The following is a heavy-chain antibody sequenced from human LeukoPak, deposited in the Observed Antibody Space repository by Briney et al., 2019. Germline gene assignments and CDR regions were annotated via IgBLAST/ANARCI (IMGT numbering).Heavy chain of an antibody. CDR1: GITFTNAW. D-gene: IGHD3-3*01. CDR3: TTGGGVLRFL. J-gene: IGHJ4*02. V-gene: IGHV3-15*01. CDR2: IKSKIDGETT. Sequence: GGSLRLSCVASGITFTNAWLSWVRQTPGKELEWLGRIKSKIDGETTDYIAPVKGRFTISRDDSKNTLYLQMNSLKTEDTAVYYCTTGGGVLRFLGGQGTLVTVSS.